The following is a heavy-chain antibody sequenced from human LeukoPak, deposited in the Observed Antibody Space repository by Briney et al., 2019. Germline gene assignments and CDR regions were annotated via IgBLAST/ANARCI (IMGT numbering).Heavy chain of an antibody. CDR3: ARGIMTTVPTFDY. Sequence: SETLSLTCTVSGGSINGYYWSWIRQPPGKGLEWIGYVYCSASTNYNPSLKSRVTISVDTSKKKFSLRLSSMTAADTAVYYCARGIMTTVPTFDYWGQGTLVTVSS. V-gene: IGHV4-59*01. CDR1: GGSINGYY. D-gene: IGHD4-17*01. CDR2: VYCSAST. J-gene: IGHJ4*02.